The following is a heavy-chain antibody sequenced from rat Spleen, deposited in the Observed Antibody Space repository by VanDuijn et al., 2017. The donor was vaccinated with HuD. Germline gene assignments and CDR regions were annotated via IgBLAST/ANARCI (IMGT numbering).Heavy chain of an antibody. D-gene: IGHD4-3*01. V-gene: IGHV5-19*01. Sequence: EVQLVESGGGLVQPGRSLKLSCSVSGLSFSAYGMQWIRQAPTKGLDWVASIGPTGVSTYYRDSVKGRFTIYRDNAKNTLHLQMDSLRSEDTATYYCTMGYYFDYWGQGVMVTVSS. CDR3: TMGYYFDY. CDR2: IGPTGVST. J-gene: IGHJ2*01. CDR1: GLSFSAYG.